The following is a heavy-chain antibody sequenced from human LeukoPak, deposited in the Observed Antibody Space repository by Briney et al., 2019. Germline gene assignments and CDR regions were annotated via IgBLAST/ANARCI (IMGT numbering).Heavy chain of an antibody. CDR2: ISGSGGST. CDR3: AKAPRYCTSSSCHYQYYMDV. D-gene: IGHD2-2*01. Sequence: GGSLRLSCAASGFTFSSFAMSWVRQAPGKGLEWVSAISGSGGSTYYADSVKGRFTISRDSSKSTLYLQMNSLRAEDTAVYYCAKAPRYCTSSSCHYQYYMDVWGKGTTVTVSS. CDR1: GFTFSSFA. J-gene: IGHJ6*03. V-gene: IGHV3-23*01.